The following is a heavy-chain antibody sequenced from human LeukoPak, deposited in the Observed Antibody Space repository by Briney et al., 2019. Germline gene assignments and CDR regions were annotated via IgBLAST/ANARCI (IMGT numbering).Heavy chain of an antibody. D-gene: IGHD3-10*01. CDR3: ARDRAMVRGVILYYYYGMDV. V-gene: IGHV1-69*13. J-gene: IGHJ6*02. CDR2: IIPIFGTA. CDR1: GGTFNSYA. Sequence: SVKVSCKASGGTFNSYAISWVRQAPGQGLEWMGGIIPIFGTANYAQKFQGRVTITADESTSTAYMELSSLRSEDTAVYYCARDRAMVRGVILYYYYGMDVWGQGTTVTVSS.